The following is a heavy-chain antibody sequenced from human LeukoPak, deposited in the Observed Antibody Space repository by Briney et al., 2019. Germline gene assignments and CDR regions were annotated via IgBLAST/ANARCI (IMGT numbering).Heavy chain of an antibody. J-gene: IGHJ4*02. V-gene: IGHV3-7*01. CDR1: GFTLSTYW. D-gene: IGHD3-10*01. CDR3: ARASSRVRGVNGGY. Sequence: PGGSLRLSCAASGFTLSTYWMSCVRQAPGKGLEGVSNIKQDGREKYYVDSGKGRFTISRDNCKNSPYLQKNSLAAEDTAVYYCARASSRVRGVNGGYWGQGTLVTVSS. CDR2: IKQDGREK.